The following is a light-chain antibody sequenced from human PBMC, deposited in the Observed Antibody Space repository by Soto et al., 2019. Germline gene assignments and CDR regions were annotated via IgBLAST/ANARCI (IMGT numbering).Light chain of an antibody. CDR2: GAS. CDR1: QSVSSSY. Sequence: EIVLTQSPGTLSLSPGERATLSCRASQSVSSSYLAWYQQKPGQAPRLLIYGASSRATGVPDRFSGSWSETDFTLSISRLEPEDFAVYYCQQYSNSRTFGQGTKVDIK. J-gene: IGKJ1*01. CDR3: QQYSNSRT. V-gene: IGKV3-20*01.